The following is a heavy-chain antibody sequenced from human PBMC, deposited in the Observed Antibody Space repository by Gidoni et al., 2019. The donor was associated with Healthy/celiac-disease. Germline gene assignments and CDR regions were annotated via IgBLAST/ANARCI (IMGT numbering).Heavy chain of an antibody. Sequence: EVQLLESGGGLVQPGGSLRLSCAASGFTFSSYAMSWVRQAPGKGLEWVSAISGSGGSTYYADSVKGRFTISRDNSKNTLYLQMNSLRAEDTAVYYCAKDVLAFAGYCSSTSCSTYYYGMDVWGQGTTVTVSS. CDR1: GFTFSSYA. J-gene: IGHJ6*02. V-gene: IGHV3-23*01. CDR2: ISGSGGST. D-gene: IGHD2-2*01. CDR3: AKDVLAFAGYCSSTSCSTYYYGMDV.